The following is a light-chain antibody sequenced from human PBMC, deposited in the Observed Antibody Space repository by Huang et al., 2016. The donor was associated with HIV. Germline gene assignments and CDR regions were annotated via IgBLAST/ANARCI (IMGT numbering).Light chain of an antibody. CDR1: QNIVIW. CDR2: KAS. J-gene: IGKJ4*01. CDR3: QQCSNYPLT. Sequence: DIQMTQSPSTLSASIGDRVTITCRASQNIVIWLAWYQRKPGKAPKLLIHKASSLHSGVPSRFSGSGSGTEFTLTISDLQPDDFATYYCQQCSNYPLTFGGGTKVEI. V-gene: IGKV1-5*03.